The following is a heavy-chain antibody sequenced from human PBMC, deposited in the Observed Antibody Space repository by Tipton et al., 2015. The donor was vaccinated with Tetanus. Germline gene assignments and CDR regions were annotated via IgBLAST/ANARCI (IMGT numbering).Heavy chain of an antibody. CDR1: NGSVSSRSYY. V-gene: IGHV4-39*01. CDR2: MYYSGST. D-gene: IGHD6-13*01. CDR3: ARNTSSWPSGKRTSYLDY. J-gene: IGHJ4*02. Sequence: TLSLTCSVSNGSVSSRSYYWAWIRQSPGKGLEWIGTMYYSGSTYYNSSLKSRVTISLDTSKNQFSLKLSSVTAADTAVYYCARNTSSWPSGKRTSYLDYWGQGTLVTVSS.